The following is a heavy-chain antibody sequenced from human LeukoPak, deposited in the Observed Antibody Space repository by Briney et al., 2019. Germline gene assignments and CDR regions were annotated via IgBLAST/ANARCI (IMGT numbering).Heavy chain of an antibody. CDR1: GFTFSNYW. CDR3: ARIGYTSSGFDN. D-gene: IGHD6-19*01. Sequence: GGSLRLYCAASGFTFSNYWMSWVRQAGGKGLEGVANLKQDGSQKYYLESVKGRFTISRDNAKNSLYLQMNSLRVEDTAVYYCARIGYTSSGFDNWGQGTLVTVSS. V-gene: IGHV3-7*01. CDR2: LKQDGSQK. J-gene: IGHJ4*02.